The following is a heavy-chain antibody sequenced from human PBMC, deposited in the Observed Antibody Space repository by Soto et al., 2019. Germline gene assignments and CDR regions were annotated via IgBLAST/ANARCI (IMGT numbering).Heavy chain of an antibody. J-gene: IGHJ3*02. CDR1: GFTFSNAW. CDR2: IKSKTDGGTT. V-gene: IGHV3-15*01. Sequence: GSLRLSCAASGFTFSNAWMSWVRQAPGKGLEWVGRIKSKTDGGTTDYAAPVKVRFTISRDDSKNTLYLQMNSLKTEDTAVYYCTTDIVVVPAAIQNHDAFDIWGQGTMVTVSS. D-gene: IGHD2-2*02. CDR3: TTDIVVVPAAIQNHDAFDI.